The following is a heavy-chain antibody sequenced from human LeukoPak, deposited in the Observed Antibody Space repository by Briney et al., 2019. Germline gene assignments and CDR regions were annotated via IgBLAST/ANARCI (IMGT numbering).Heavy chain of an antibody. CDR3: ARRYYDILTGYAFGWFDP. D-gene: IGHD3-9*01. CDR2: IYYSGST. V-gene: IGHV4-59*01. Sequence: PSETLSLTCTVSGGSISSYYWSWIRQPPGKGLEWLGYIYYSGSTNYNPSLKSRVTISVDTSKNQSSLKLSSVTAADTAVYYCARRYYDILTGYAFGWFDPWGQGTLVTVSS. CDR1: GGSISSYY. J-gene: IGHJ5*02.